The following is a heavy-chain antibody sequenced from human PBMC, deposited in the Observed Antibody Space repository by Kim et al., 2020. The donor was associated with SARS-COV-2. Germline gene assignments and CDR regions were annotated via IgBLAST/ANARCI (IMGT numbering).Heavy chain of an antibody. V-gene: IGHV4-61*01. J-gene: IGHJ4*02. CDR1: GGSVSSSSYY. Sequence: SETLSLTCTVSGGSVSSSSYYWSWIRQPPGKGLEWIAYLYYSGRTNYNPSLKSRLTISVDTSKNQFSLKLSSVTAADTAVFYCVGYCSGGSCSSGQVYWGQGTLVTVSS. D-gene: IGHD2-15*01. CDR3: VGYCSGGSCSSGQVY. CDR2: LYYSGRT.